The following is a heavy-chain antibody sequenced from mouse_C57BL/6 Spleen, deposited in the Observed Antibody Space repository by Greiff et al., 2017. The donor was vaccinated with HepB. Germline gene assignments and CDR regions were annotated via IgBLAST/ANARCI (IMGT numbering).Heavy chain of an antibody. D-gene: IGHD1-1*01. Sequence: EVQLQQSGGGLVKPGGSLKLSCAASGFTFSSYAMSWVRQTPEKRLEWVATISDGGSYTYYPDNVKGRFTISRDNAKNHLYLQMSHLKSEDTAMYYCARDDYYGSSYDYWGQGTTLTVSS. J-gene: IGHJ2*01. V-gene: IGHV5-4*01. CDR1: GFTFSSYA. CDR3: ARDDYYGSSYDY. CDR2: ISDGGSYT.